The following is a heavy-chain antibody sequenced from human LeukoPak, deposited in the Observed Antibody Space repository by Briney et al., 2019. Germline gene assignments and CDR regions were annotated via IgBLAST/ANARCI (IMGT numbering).Heavy chain of an antibody. D-gene: IGHD1-26*01. CDR3: SRGEVDGPDFDY. Sequence: ASVKVSRRASGYTFTDYYMHWVRQAPGQGLEWMGWINPNSATNYAQKFQGRVTMTRDTPTSTAYMELSRLTSDDMAVYYCSRGEVDGPDFDYWGQGTLVTVSS. V-gene: IGHV1-2*02. J-gene: IGHJ4*02. CDR1: GYTFTDYY. CDR2: INPNSAT.